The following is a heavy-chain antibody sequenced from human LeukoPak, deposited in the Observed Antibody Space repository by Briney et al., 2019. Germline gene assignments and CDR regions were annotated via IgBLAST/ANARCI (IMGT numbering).Heavy chain of an antibody. D-gene: IGHD3-9*01. J-gene: IGHJ4*02. V-gene: IGHV3-21*01. CDR3: ARDHNILTGYTTRDFDY. Sequence: GGSLRPSCAASGFTFSTYSMNWVRQAPGKGLEWVSSISSSSSYIYYADSVKGRFTISRDNAKNSLYLQMNSLRAEDTAVYYCARDHNILTGYTTRDFDYWGQGTLVTVSS. CDR2: ISSSSSYI. CDR1: GFTFSTYS.